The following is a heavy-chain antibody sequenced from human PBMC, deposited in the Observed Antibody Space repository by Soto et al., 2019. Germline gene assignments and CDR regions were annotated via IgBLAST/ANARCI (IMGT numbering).Heavy chain of an antibody. V-gene: IGHV1-18*01. CDR1: GYTFTSYG. CDR3: ARGYCSSTSCYLTWFDP. D-gene: IGHD2-2*01. CDR2: ISAYNGNT. J-gene: IGHJ5*02. Sequence: ASVKVSCKASGYTFTSYGITWVRQAPGQGLEWMGWISAYNGNTNYAQKLQGRVTMTTDTSTSTAYMELRSLRSDDTAVYYCARGYCSSTSCYLTWFDPWGQGTLVTVSS.